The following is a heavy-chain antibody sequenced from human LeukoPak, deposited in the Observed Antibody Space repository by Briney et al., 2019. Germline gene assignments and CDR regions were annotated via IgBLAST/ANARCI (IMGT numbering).Heavy chain of an antibody. CDR3: AKNKHYYGSGSYYIVGY. Sequence: GGSLRLSCAASGFTFSSYAMSRVRQAPGKGLEWVSAISGSGGSTYYADSVKGRFTISRDNSKNTLYLQMNSLRAEDTAVYYCAKNKHYYGSGSYYIVGYWGQGTLVTVSS. D-gene: IGHD3-10*01. V-gene: IGHV3-23*01. CDR2: ISGSGGST. J-gene: IGHJ4*02. CDR1: GFTFSSYA.